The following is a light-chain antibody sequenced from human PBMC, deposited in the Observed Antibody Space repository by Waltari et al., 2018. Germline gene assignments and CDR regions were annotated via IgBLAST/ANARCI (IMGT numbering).Light chain of an antibody. Sequence: DIVMTQSPDSLAVSLGERAPLHCKSSQSILYRSSNRNALAWYQQKPGQPPKLLFFWAATRESGAPDRFSVSGSGTDFTLTISSLQAEDVAVYYCQQYYNAPLTFGGGTKVEIK. J-gene: IGKJ4*01. CDR3: QQYYNAPLT. V-gene: IGKV4-1*01. CDR2: WAA. CDR1: QSILYRSSNRNA.